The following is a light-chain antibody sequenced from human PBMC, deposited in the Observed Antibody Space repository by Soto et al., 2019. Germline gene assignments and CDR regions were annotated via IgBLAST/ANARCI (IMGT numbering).Light chain of an antibody. V-gene: IGKV3-20*01. CDR1: HGIGST. CDR3: QQHSSSQGWT. CDR2: GAY. Sequence: EIVMTQSPATLSVSPGEVATLSCRASHGIGSTLAWYQQKPGQAPRLIIYGAYSRATDIPDRFSGSGSGTDFTLTISKLEPEDFAVYYCQQHSSSQGWTCGQGTKVDI. J-gene: IGKJ1*01.